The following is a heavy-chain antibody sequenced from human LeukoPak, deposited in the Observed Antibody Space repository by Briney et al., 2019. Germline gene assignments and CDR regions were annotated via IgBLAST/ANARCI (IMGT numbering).Heavy chain of an antibody. D-gene: IGHD3-22*01. CDR1: GYTFSSDG. CDR3: ARVRDYYDSSGYYLPPTFDY. CDR2: ISSYNGNT. Sequence: ASVKVSCKASGYTFSSDGISWVRQAPGQGLEWMGWISSYNGNTKYAEKLQGRVTMTTDTSTSTAYMELRSLRSDDTAVYYCARVRDYYDSSGYYLPPTFDYWGQGTLVTVSS. J-gene: IGHJ4*02. V-gene: IGHV1-18*01.